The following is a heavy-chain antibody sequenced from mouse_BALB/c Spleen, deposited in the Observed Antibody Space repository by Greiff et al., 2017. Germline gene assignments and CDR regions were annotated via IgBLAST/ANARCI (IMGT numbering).Heavy chain of an antibody. CDR3: ARGEWLRRFAY. J-gene: IGHJ3*01. CDR1: GYTFTDYV. D-gene: IGHD2-2*01. Sequence: QVQLKQSGPELVKPGASVKMSCTASGYTFTDYVISWVKQRTGQGLEWIGEIYPGSGSTYYNEKFKGKATLTADKSSNTAYMQLSSLTSEDSAVYFCARGEWLRRFAYWGQGTLVTVSA. CDR2: IYPGSGST. V-gene: IGHV1-77*01.